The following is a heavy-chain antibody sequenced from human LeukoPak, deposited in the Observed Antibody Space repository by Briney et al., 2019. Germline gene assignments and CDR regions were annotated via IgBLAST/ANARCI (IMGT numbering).Heavy chain of an antibody. J-gene: IGHJ6*04. CDR1: GFTFSSYG. CDR3: ARNMVRGVINV. D-gene: IGHD3-10*01. V-gene: IGHV3-23*01. CDR2: ISGSGGST. Sequence: GGSLRLSCAASGFTFSSYGMSWVRQAPGKGLEWVSAISGSGGSTYYADSVKGRFTISRDNSKNTLYLQMNSLRAEDTAVYYCARNMVRGVINVWGKGTTVTISS.